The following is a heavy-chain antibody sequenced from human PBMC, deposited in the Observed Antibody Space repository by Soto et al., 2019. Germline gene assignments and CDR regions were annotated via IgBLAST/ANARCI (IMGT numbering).Heavy chain of an antibody. D-gene: IGHD3-16*01. CDR3: ARDVPLNYYDGTFSYYAMDV. CDR1: GGTFSSHA. J-gene: IGHJ6*02. V-gene: IGHV1-69*13. CDR2: IIPFFKAT. Sequence: GASVKVSCKASGGTFSSHAISWVRQAPGQGLELMGGIIPFFKATNYAQKFQGRVTITADDSTSTAYMDLYSLRSEDTAVYYCARDVPLNYYDGTFSYYAMDVWGQGTTVTVS.